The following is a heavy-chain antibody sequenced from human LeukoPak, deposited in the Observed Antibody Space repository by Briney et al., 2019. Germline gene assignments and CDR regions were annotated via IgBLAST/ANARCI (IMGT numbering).Heavy chain of an antibody. V-gene: IGHV4-59*01. CDR2: IYYSGST. Sequence: PSETLSLTCTVSGGSISSYYWSWIRQPPGKGLEWIGYIYYSGSTNYNPSPKSRVTISVDTSKNQFSLKLSSVTAADTAVYYCARFAYDILTGYYPSYFDYRGQGTLVTVSS. CDR3: ARFAYDILTGYYPSYFDY. D-gene: IGHD3-9*01. J-gene: IGHJ4*02. CDR1: GGSISSYY.